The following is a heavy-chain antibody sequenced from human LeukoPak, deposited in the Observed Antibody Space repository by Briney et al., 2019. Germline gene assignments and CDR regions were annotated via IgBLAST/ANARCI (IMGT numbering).Heavy chain of an antibody. D-gene: IGHD3-16*01. Sequence: SETLSLTCTVSSGSISTSNYYWGWVRQPPGKALEWIGNIFYSGSTYYSPSLKSRVTISLDTSRNQFSLKLNSVTAADTAVYYCARDRPVMNDAFDIWGQGTMVTVSS. CDR1: SGSISTSNYY. J-gene: IGHJ3*02. V-gene: IGHV4-39*07. CDR2: IFYSGST. CDR3: ARDRPVMNDAFDI.